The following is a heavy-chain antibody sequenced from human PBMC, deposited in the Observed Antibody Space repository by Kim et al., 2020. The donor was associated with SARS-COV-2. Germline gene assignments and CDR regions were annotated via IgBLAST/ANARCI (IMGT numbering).Heavy chain of an antibody. J-gene: IGHJ6*02. V-gene: IGHV4-31*03. CDR1: GGSISSGGYY. Sequence: SETLSLTCTVSGGSISSGGYYWSWIRQHPGKGLEWIGYIYYSGSTYYNPSLKSRVTISVDTSKNQFSLKLSSVTAADTAVYYCARDRRPRTGLLRRYYYYGMDVWGQGTTVTVSS. D-gene: IGHD2-15*01. CDR3: ARDRRPRTGLLRRYYYYGMDV. CDR2: IYYSGST.